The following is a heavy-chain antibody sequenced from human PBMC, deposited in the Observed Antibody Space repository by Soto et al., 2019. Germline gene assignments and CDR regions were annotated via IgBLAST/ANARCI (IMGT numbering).Heavy chain of an antibody. CDR1: GYTFTSYD. V-gene: IGHV1-8*01. CDR3: ARVFRQQLVFDY. J-gene: IGHJ4*02. Sequence: QVQLVQSGAEVKKPGASVKVSCKASGYTFTSYDINWVRQATGQGLEWMGWMNPNSGNIGYAQKFHGRDTMTRNNSISTGYMELSSLRSEDTAVYYCARVFRQQLVFDYWGQGTLVTVSS. CDR2: MNPNSGNI. D-gene: IGHD6-13*01.